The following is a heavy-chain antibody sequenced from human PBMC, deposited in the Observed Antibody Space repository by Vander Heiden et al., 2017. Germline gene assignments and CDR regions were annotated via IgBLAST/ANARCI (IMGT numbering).Heavy chain of an antibody. V-gene: IGHV1-46*01. CDR2: INPSGGTT. Sequence: QVQLVQFGAEGKNPGASVKVSCKASGYTFTSYYMYWVRQAPGQGLEWMGLINPSGGTTNYAQKFQGRVTMTRDTSTSTVYMELSSLRSEDTAMYYCARDTVLSGYLTLDYWGQGTLVTVSS. CDR1: GYTFTSYY. J-gene: IGHJ4*02. D-gene: IGHD5-12*01. CDR3: ARDTVLSGYLTLDY.